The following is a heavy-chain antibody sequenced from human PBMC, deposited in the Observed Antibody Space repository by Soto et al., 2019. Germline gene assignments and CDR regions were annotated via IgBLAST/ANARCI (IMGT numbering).Heavy chain of an antibody. D-gene: IGHD6-6*01. J-gene: IGHJ6*02. CDR3: AREGAKIAARRYYYYGMDV. CDR2: INPNSGGT. Sequence: ASVKVSCKASGYTFTGYYMHWVRQAPGQGLEWMGWINPNSGGTNYAQKFQGWVTMTRDTSISTAYMELSRLRSDDTAVYYCAREGAKIAARRYYYYGMDVWGQGTTVTVSS. CDR1: GYTFTGYY. V-gene: IGHV1-2*04.